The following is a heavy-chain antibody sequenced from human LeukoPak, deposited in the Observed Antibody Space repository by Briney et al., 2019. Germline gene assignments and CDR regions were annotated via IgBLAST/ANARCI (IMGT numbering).Heavy chain of an antibody. J-gene: IGHJ4*02. D-gene: IGHD6-19*01. CDR1: GFTFSSYS. CDR2: ISSSSTYI. V-gene: IGHV3-21*04. Sequence: PGGSLRLSCAASGFTFSSYSMNWVRQAPGKGLEWVSSISSSSTYIYYADSVKGRFTISRDNAKNSLYLQMNSLRAEDTAVYYCAKDSLSSGSYWGQGTLVTVSS. CDR3: AKDSLSSGSY.